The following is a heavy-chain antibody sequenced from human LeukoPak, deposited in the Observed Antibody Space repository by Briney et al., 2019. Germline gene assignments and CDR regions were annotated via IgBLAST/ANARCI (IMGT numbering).Heavy chain of an antibody. D-gene: IGHD3-10*01. CDR2: IYPGDSDI. V-gene: IGHV5-51*01. J-gene: IGHJ3*02. CDR3: TRRAYGSGNYNGFDM. CDR1: EDSFTSYW. Sequence: GESLKVSCKGSEDSFTSYWIGWVRQMPGKGLECMGIIYPGDSDIRYSPSFQGQVTISVDKSINTAYLQWSSLKASDTAMYYCTRRAYGSGNYNGFDMWGQGTMVIVSS.